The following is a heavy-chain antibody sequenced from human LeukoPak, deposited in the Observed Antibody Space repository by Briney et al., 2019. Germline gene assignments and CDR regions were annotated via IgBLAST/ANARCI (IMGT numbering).Heavy chain of an antibody. Sequence: SGTLSLTCTVSGGSITSYYWSWIRQPPGKGLEWIGEINHSGSTNYNPSLKSRVTISVDTSKNQFSLKLSSVTAADTAVYYCARGLGYCTNGVCLYYYGMDVWGQGTTVTVSS. D-gene: IGHD2-8*01. J-gene: IGHJ6*02. V-gene: IGHV4-34*01. CDR3: ARGLGYCTNGVCLYYYGMDV. CDR2: INHSGST. CDR1: GGSITSYY.